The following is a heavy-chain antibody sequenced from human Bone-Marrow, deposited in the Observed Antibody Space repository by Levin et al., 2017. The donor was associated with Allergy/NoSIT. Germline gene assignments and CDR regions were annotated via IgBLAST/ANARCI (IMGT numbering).Heavy chain of an antibody. CDR3: AKAIRSSGFHYEYGTDV. CDR1: GFTFSTNA. Sequence: GGSLRLSCVASGFTFSTNAMTWFRQAPGRGLEWVSSISGSGDYTYYAESVKGRFTISRDNSKNTLYVQMSSLRAEDTALYFCAKAIRSSGFHYEYGTDVWGQGTAVTVSS. V-gene: IGHV3-23*01. CDR2: ISGSGDYT. D-gene: IGHD3-22*01. J-gene: IGHJ6*02.